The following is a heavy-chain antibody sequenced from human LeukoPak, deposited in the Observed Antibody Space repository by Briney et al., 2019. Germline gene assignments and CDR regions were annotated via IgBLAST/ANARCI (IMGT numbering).Heavy chain of an antibody. CDR2: MNPNSGNT. CDR1: GYTFTSYD. J-gene: IGHJ3*02. D-gene: IGHD2-21*02. CDR3: ARTGVTEPMDAFDI. V-gene: IGHV1-8*01. Sequence: GASVKVSCKASGYTFTSYDINWVRQATGQGLEWMGWMNPNSGNTGYAQKFQGRVTMTRNTSISTAYMELSSLRSEDTAVYYCARTGVTEPMDAFDIWGQGTMVTVSS.